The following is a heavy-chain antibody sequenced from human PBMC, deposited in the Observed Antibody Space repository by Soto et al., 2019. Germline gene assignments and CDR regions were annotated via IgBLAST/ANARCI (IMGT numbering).Heavy chain of an antibody. V-gene: IGHV3-7*03. D-gene: IGHD3-3*01. J-gene: IGHJ6*02. CDR3: ASPYNDLWSGYLNGMDV. CDR2: IRGNGSEK. CDR1: GFTFSSYA. Sequence: GGLLRFSCAACGFTFSSYAMSWVRQAPGKGLEWVANIRGNGSEKYYADSVKGRFTISRDNAKNSLYLQMNSLRAEDTAVYYCASPYNDLWSGYLNGMDVWGQGTTVTVSS.